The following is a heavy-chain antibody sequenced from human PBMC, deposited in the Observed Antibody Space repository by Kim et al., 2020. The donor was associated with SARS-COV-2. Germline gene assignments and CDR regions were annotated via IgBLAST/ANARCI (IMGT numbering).Heavy chain of an antibody. D-gene: IGHD4-17*01. Sequence: TYYNPSLKSRIIISVATSKNQFSLKLTSVTAADTAVYYCAGASGDPDWLDPWGQGSLVTVSP. J-gene: IGHJ5*02. V-gene: IGHV4-30-4*05. CDR3: AGASGDPDWLDP. CDR2: T.